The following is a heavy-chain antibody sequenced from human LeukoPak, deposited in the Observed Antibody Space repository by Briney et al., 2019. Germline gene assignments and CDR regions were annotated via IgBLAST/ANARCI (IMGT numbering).Heavy chain of an antibody. CDR1: GYSFTSHW. CDR3: ARRSLCSSTSCYEFFDY. V-gene: IGHV5-51*01. Sequence: GESLKISCKGSGYSFTSHWIGWVRQMPGKGLEWMGIIYPGDSDTRYSPSFQGQVTISADKSISTAYLQWSSLKASDTAMYYCARRSLCSSTSCYEFFDYWGQGTLVTVSS. CDR2: IYPGDSDT. J-gene: IGHJ4*02. D-gene: IGHD2-2*01.